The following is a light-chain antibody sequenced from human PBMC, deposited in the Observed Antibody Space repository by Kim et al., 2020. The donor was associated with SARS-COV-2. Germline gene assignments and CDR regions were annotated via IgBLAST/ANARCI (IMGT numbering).Light chain of an antibody. CDR2: SNN. J-gene: IGLJ3*02. V-gene: IGLV1-44*01. CDR1: TSNLGSNT. Sequence: GQRVTITCSGSTSNLGSNTVNWYQQIPGTAPKLLIYSNNQRPSGVPDRVSGSKSDTSASLAISGLQSEDEADYYCAAWDYSLKGWVFGGGTKLTVL. CDR3: AAWDYSLKGWV.